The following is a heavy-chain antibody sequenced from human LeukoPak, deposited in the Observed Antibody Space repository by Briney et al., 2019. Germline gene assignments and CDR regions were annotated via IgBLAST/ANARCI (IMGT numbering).Heavy chain of an antibody. D-gene: IGHD5-24*01. CDR2: VSGSDGSS. Sequence: PGGSLRLSCATSGFTFVGNAMSLVRQAPGKGLEWVSGVSGSDGSSHYADSVKGRFTISVDNSKNTLHLQMNSLRAEDTAVYYCAKGGLGGYNAVFDHWGQGTLVTVSS. J-gene: IGHJ4*02. V-gene: IGHV3-23*01. CDR1: GFTFVGNA. CDR3: AKGGLGGYNAVFDH.